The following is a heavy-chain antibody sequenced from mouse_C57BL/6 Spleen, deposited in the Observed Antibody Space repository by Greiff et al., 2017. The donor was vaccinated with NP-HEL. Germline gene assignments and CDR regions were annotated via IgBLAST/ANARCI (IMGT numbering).Heavy chain of an antibody. CDR3: ARYFYYYASSSLGY. CDR1: GYTFTSYW. V-gene: IGHV1-72*01. Sequence: QVQLQQPGAELVKPGASVKLSCKASGYTFTSYWMHWVKQRPGRGLEWIGRIDPNSGGTKYNEKFKSKATPTVGKPSSTAYMQLSSLTSGDCAVYYCARYFYYYASSSLGYWGKGTTLTVSS. D-gene: IGHD1-1*01. CDR2: IDPNSGGT. J-gene: IGHJ2*01.